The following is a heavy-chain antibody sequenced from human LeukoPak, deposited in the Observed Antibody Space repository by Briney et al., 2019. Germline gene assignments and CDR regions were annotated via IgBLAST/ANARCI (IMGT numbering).Heavy chain of an antibody. V-gene: IGHV3-21*05. CDR2: ISSSSSYI. J-gene: IGHJ6*02. D-gene: IGHD1-1*01. CDR1: GFTFSSYE. Sequence: PGGSLRLSCAASGFTFSSYEMNWVRQAPGKGLEWVSYISSSSSYIYYADSVKGRFTISRDNAKNSLYLQMNSLRAEDTAVYYCASDTGTTYYYGMDVWGQGTTVTVSS. CDR3: ASDTGTTYYYGMDV.